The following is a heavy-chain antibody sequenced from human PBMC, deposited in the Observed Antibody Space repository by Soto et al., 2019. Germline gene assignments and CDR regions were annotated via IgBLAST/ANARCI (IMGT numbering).Heavy chain of an antibody. J-gene: IGHJ6*02. V-gene: IGHV3-53*01. CDR1: GFTVSGKKY. CDR3: ARDSITRVSSDVPGMDV. D-gene: IGHD3-16*01. CDR2: LYDVDGT. Sequence: GGSLRLSCAASGFTVSGKKYLAWVRQAPGKGLEWVSALYDVDGTQYAASVKGRFTISRDNSKNMLYLQMNSLRSDDTAVYYCARDSITRVSSDVPGMDVWGQGTTVTVSS.